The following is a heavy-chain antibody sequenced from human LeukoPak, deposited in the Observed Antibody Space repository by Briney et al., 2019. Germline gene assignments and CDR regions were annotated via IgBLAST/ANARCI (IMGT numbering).Heavy chain of an antibody. V-gene: IGHV3-48*04. CDR3: ARELLNTLPLSYSMDV. CDR2: ISLSGSPI. J-gene: IGHJ6*03. Sequence: GGSLRLSCAASGFNFDRYNMNWVRQAPGKGLEWISYISLSGSPIYYADSVKGRFTISRDNAKNSLYLQMNSLRAEDTAVYYCARELLNTLPLSYSMDVWGKGATVIVSS. CDR1: GFNFDRYN. D-gene: IGHD4/OR15-4a*01.